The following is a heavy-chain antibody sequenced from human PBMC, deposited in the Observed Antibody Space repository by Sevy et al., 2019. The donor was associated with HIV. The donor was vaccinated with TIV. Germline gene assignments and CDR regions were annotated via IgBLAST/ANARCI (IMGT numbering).Heavy chain of an antibody. V-gene: IGHV3-30*02. CDR3: VKDPHYDFFDY. J-gene: IGHJ4*02. CDR1: GFNFSPYG. CDR2: IGYDGNKI. Sequence: GGSLRLSCAASGFNFSPYGMHWVRQAPGKGPGWGSFIGYDGNKIFYADSVRGRFTVSRDNSKNTLYLQMNSLSTEDTAVYYCVKDPHYDFFDYWGQGILVTVSS. D-gene: IGHD3-10*01.